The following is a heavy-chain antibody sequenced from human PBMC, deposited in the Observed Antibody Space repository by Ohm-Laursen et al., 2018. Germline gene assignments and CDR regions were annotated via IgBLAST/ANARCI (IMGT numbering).Heavy chain of an antibody. CDR3: ARELAARRSDYYYGMDV. Sequence: SETLSLTCTVSGGSISSYYWSWIRQPPGKGLEWIGYIYYSGSTNYNPSLKSRVTISVDTSKNQFSLKLSSVTAADTAVYYCARELAARRSDYYYGMDVWGQGTTVTVSS. J-gene: IGHJ6*02. D-gene: IGHD6-6*01. V-gene: IGHV4-59*12. CDR1: GGSISSYY. CDR2: IYYSGST.